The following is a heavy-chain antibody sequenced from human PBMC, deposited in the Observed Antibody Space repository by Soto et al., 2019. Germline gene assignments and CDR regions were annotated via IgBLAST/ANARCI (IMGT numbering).Heavy chain of an antibody. V-gene: IGHV4-31*03. D-gene: IGHD2-15*01. CDR1: GGSISSGGYY. CDR2: IYYSGST. J-gene: IGHJ5*02. Sequence: SETLSLTCTVSGGSISSGGYYWSWIRQHPGKGLEWIGYIYYSGSTYYNPSLKSRVTISVDTSKNQFSLKLSSVTAADTAVYYCARYVVKGAGNNWFDPWGQGTLVTVSS. CDR3: ARYVVKGAGNNWFDP.